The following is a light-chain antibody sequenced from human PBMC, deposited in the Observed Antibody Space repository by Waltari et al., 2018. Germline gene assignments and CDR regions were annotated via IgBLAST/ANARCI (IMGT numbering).Light chain of an antibody. CDR1: SGPSTYT. V-gene: IGLV4-69*01. CDR2: VNSDGTH. CDR3: QTWGTGTVV. J-gene: IGLJ2*01. Sequence: QLVLTQSPSASASLGASVKLTCTLSSGPSTYTIAWHQQQPAKGPRYLMRVNSDGTHSKGDGLPDRFSGSTSVGERHLTISSLQSEDEADYYCQTWGTGTVVFGGGTKLTVL.